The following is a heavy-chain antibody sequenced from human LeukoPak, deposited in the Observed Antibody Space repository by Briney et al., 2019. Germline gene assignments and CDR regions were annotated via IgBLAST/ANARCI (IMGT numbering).Heavy chain of an antibody. V-gene: IGHV4-34*01. Sequence: PSETLSLTCAVYGGSFSGYYWSWIRQPPGKGLEWIGSIYYSGSTYYNPSLKSRVTISVDTSKNQFSLKLSSVTAADTAVYYCARLKAYYDILSPGYKHWFDPWGQGTLVTVSS. CDR2: IYYSGST. CDR1: GGSFSGYY. J-gene: IGHJ5*02. CDR3: ARLKAYYDILSPGYKHWFDP. D-gene: IGHD3-9*01.